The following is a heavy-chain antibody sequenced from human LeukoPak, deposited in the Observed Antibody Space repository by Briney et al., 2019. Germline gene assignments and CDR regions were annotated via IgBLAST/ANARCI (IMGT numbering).Heavy chain of an antibody. CDR2: INTDGSRT. CDR1: GFTFSSYW. CDR3: TRDLGRGSNY. J-gene: IGHJ4*02. Sequence: GGSLRLSCAASGFTFSSYWMLWVRQAPGKGMVWVSRINTDGSRTDYADSVKGRFTISRDNAKNTLYLQMNSLRAEDTAVYYCTRDLGRGSNYWGQGTLVTVSS. D-gene: IGHD1-26*01. V-gene: IGHV3-74*01.